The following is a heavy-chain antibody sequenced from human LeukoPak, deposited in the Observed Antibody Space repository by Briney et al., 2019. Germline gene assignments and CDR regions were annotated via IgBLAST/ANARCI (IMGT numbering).Heavy chain of an antibody. J-gene: IGHJ6*03. CDR1: GGSISSYY. Sequence: SETLSLTCTVSGGSISSYYWSWMRRPPGEGLEWIGYIYYSGSTNYNPSLKSRVTISVDTSKNQFSLKLSSVTAADTAVYYCARVWRGYYYMDVWGKGTTVTVSS. CDR2: IYYSGST. V-gene: IGHV4-59*01. CDR3: ARVWRGYYYMDV.